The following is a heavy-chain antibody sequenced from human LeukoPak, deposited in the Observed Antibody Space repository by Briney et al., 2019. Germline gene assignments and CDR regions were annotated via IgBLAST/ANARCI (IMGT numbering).Heavy chain of an antibody. CDR3: ARDNSPIPETFVYRDPYDFYFDY. CDR1: GYTFTSYY. J-gene: IGHJ4*02. V-gene: IGHV1-46*01. D-gene: IGHD4-23*01. CDR2: INPSGGST. Sequence: ASVKVSCKASGYTFTSYYIHWVRQAPGQGLEWMGIINPSGGSTSYGQKVQGRVTVTRDMSTTTVYMELSSLRSEDTAVYYCARDNSPIPETFVYRDPYDFYFDYWGQGTMVTVSS.